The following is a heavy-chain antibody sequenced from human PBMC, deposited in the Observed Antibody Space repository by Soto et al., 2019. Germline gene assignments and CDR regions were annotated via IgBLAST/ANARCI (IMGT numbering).Heavy chain of an antibody. D-gene: IGHD3-10*01. V-gene: IGHV3-23*01. Sequence: EVQLLDSGGGLVQPGGSLRLSCTASGFTFSNFAMSWVRQAPGKGLEWVSAISGSGGSTYYADSVKGRFTISRDKSNNTLYLQMNSLRAEDTAVYYCAKDLTGSMFAPYWYFHLWCRGALVTVSS. J-gene: IGHJ2*01. CDR3: AKDLTGSMFAPYWYFHL. CDR2: ISGSGGST. CDR1: GFTFSNFA.